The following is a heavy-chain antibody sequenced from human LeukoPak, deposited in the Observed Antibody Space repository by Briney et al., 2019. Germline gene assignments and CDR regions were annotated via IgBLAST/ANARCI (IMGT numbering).Heavy chain of an antibody. Sequence: PSETLSLTCGVYGGSFSGYYWSWIRQPPGKGLEWIGEINQSGSTNYNSSLKSRVTLSVDTSKNQFSLKVRSLTAADTAVYYCARQGVATAESYFDPWGQGTLVTVSS. CDR2: INQSGST. V-gene: IGHV4-34*01. CDR1: GGSFSGYY. J-gene: IGHJ5*02. D-gene: IGHD5-12*01. CDR3: ARQGVATAESYFDP.